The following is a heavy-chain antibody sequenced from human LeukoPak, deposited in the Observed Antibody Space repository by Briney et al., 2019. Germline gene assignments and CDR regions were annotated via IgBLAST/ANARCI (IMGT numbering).Heavy chain of an antibody. J-gene: IGHJ5*02. CDR1: GGSFSGYY. D-gene: IGHD4-17*01. CDR3: ASATVTTNWFDP. Sequence: SETLSLTCAVYGGSFSGYYWSWIRQPPGKGLEWIGEINHSGTTYYNPSLRSRVTISVDRSKNQFSLKLSSVTAADTAVYYCASATVTTNWFDPWGQGTLVTVSS. CDR2: INHSGTT. V-gene: IGHV4-34*01.